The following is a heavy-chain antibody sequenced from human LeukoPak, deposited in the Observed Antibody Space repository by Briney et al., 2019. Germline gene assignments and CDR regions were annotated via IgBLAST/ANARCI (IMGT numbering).Heavy chain of an antibody. CDR1: GFTFSSYA. D-gene: IGHD5-18*01. CDR2: ISGSGGST. CDR3: AKQSWLHNDEFDY. Sequence: AGGSLRLSCAASGFTFSSYAMSWVRQAPGKGLEWVSAISGSGGSTYYADSMKGRFTISRDNSKNTLYLQMNSLRAEDTAVYYCAKQSWLHNDEFDYWGQGTLVTVSS. J-gene: IGHJ4*02. V-gene: IGHV3-23*01.